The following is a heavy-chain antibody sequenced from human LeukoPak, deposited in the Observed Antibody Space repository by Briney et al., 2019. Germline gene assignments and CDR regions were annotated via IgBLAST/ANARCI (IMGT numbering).Heavy chain of an antibody. CDR3: ATNVGYDFWSGYYTPFDY. Sequence: GGSLRLSCAASGFTFSSYSMNWVRQAPGKGLEWVSYISSSSTIYYADSVKGRFTISRDNSKNTLYLQMNSLRAEDTAVYYCATNVGYDFWSGYYTPFDYWGQGTLVTVSS. D-gene: IGHD3-3*01. CDR1: GFTFSSYS. J-gene: IGHJ4*02. CDR2: ISSSSTI. V-gene: IGHV3-48*01.